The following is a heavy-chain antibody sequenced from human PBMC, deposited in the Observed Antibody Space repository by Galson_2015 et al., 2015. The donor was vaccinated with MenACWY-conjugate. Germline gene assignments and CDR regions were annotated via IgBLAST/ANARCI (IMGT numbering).Heavy chain of an antibody. V-gene: IGHV1-3*01. J-gene: IGHJ6*02. Sequence: SVKVSCKASGYTFTRSAMHWVRQAPGQGLEWMGWIYAANGSTTYSQRLQGRVTITRDTSASTVYMELNALRSEDTAVYYCARDPKATAGRGPTLMDVWGQGTTVTVSS. D-gene: IGHD6-13*01. CDR3: ARDPKATAGRGPTLMDV. CDR2: IYAANGST. CDR1: GYTFTRSA.